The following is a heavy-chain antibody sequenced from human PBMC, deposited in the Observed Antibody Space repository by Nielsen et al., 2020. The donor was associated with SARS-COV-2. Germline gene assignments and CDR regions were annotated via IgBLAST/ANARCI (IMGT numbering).Heavy chain of an antibody. D-gene: IGHD6-19*01. Sequence: GESLKISCAASGFPFSNFAMNWVRQAPGKGLEWVSTIGVSGGGTYYADSLKGRFTISRDNSKNTLYLQMNSLVADDTAIYYCTRRVAGGTMDVWGQGTTVTVSS. V-gene: IGHV3-23*01. J-gene: IGHJ6*02. CDR3: TRRVAGGTMDV. CDR2: IGVSGGGT. CDR1: GFPFSNFA.